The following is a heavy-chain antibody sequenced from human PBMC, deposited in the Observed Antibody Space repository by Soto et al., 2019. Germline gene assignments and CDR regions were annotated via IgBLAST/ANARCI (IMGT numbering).Heavy chain of an antibody. CDR3: ARHWIAGSSIP. CDR2: IHYSGTS. Sequence: LSLTCSVSGDSISSSSQYWDWIRQPPGKGLEWIGSIHYSGTSYYNPSLKSRVTIFVDTSKNQLSLKLSSVTAADTAVYYCARHWIAGSSIPWGQGTLVTVSS. J-gene: IGHJ5*02. CDR1: GDSISSSSQY. V-gene: IGHV4-39*01. D-gene: IGHD2-21*01.